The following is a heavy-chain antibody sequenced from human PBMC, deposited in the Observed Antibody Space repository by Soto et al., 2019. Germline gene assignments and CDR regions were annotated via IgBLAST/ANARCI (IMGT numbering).Heavy chain of an antibody. Sequence: SGGSLRLSCAASGLTFSSYSMNWVRQAPGKGLEWVSYISSSSSAIYYADSVKGRFTISRDNAKNSLYLQMNSLRAEDTAVYYCAKAFSWYDYWGQGTLVTVSS. V-gene: IGHV3-48*01. CDR2: ISSSSSAI. CDR3: AKAFSWYDY. D-gene: IGHD6-13*01. CDR1: GLTFSSYS. J-gene: IGHJ4*02.